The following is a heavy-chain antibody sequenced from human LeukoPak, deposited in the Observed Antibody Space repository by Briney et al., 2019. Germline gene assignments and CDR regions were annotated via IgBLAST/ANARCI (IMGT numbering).Heavy chain of an antibody. V-gene: IGHV4-30-4*08. CDR1: GGSISSRDYY. CDR2: IYYSGST. J-gene: IGHJ4*02. CDR3: ARAKSGGYSYGYYFDY. Sequence: PSQTLSLTCTVSGGSISSRDYYWSWIRQPPGKGLEWIGYIYYSGSTYYNPSLKSRVTISVDTSKNQFSLKLSSVTAADTAVYYCARAKSGGYSYGYYFDYWGQGTLVTVSS. D-gene: IGHD5-18*01.